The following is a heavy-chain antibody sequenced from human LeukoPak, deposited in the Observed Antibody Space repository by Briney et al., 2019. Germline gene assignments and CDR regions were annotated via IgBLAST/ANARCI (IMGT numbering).Heavy chain of an antibody. Sequence: ASVKVSCKASGYTFTSYYMHWVRQAPGQGLEWMGIINPSGGSTGYAQKFQGRVTMTRDMSTSTVYMELSSLRSEDAAVYYCARDNSVGDVAWWSDPWGQGTLVTVSS. CDR2: INPSGGST. D-gene: IGHD1-26*01. J-gene: IGHJ5*02. V-gene: IGHV1-46*01. CDR1: GYTFTSYY. CDR3: ARDNSVGDVAWWSDP.